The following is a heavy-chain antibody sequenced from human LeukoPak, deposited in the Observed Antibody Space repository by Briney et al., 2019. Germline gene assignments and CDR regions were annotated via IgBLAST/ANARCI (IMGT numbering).Heavy chain of an antibody. CDR3: LRGDRRDY. CDR2: IDSSGGYM. V-gene: IGHV3-21*06. CDR1: GFTFSRHG. J-gene: IGHJ4*02. Sequence: GGSLRLSCAASGFTFSRHGMHWVRQAPGKGLEWVSSIDSSGGYMFYADSVKGRFIISRDNAKDSLYLQMNSLRVEDTAVYYCLRGDRRDYWGQGTLVTVSS.